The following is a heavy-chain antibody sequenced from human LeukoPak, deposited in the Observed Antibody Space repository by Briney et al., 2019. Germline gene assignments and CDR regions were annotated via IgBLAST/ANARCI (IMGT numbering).Heavy chain of an antibody. V-gene: IGHV4-34*01. CDR1: GGSFSGYY. Sequence: PSETLSLTCAVYGGSFSGYYWSWIRQPPGKGLEWIGDINHSGSTNYNPSLKSRVAISVDTSKNQFSLKLSSVTAADTAVYYCARVDTAMVFDYWGQGTLVTVSS. J-gene: IGHJ4*02. D-gene: IGHD5-18*01. CDR3: ARVDTAMVFDY. CDR2: INHSGST.